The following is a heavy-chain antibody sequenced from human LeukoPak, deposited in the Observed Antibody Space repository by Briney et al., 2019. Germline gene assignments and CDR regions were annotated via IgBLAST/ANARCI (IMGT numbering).Heavy chain of an antibody. D-gene: IGHD3-16*01. V-gene: IGHV3-11*04. J-gene: IGHJ3*02. Sequence: GGSLRLSCAASGFSFSDYYMSWIRQAPGKGLEWVLHISSGGTTIYYADDVRGRFTVSRDNAKNSLYLQMHSLRAEDTAVYYCARDPGIYDGFDIWGQGTMVTVSS. CDR2: ISSGGTTI. CDR1: GFSFSDYY. CDR3: ARDPGIYDGFDI.